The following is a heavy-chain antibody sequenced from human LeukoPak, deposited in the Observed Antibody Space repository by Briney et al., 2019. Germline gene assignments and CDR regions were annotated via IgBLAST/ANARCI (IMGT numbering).Heavy chain of an antibody. V-gene: IGHV4-38-2*01. J-gene: IGHJ6*03. CDR2: IYHSGNT. Sequence: KPSETLSLTCAVSGYSISSGYYWGWIRQPPGKGLEWIGNIYHSGNTYYNPSLKGRVTISVDTSKNQFSLKLSSVTASDTAVYYCARISPYYGDYPQYYYYYMGVWGKGTTVTVSS. CDR3: ARISPYYGDYPQYYYYYMGV. CDR1: GYSISSGYY. D-gene: IGHD4-17*01.